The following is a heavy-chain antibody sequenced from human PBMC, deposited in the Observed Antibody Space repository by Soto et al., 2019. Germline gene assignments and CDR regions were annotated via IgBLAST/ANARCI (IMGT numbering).Heavy chain of an antibody. J-gene: IGHJ6*02. V-gene: IGHV1-69*01. CDR1: GGTFSSYA. D-gene: IGHD3-10*01. CDR3: ARPIYGSGSSYYYYGMDV. CDR2: IIPIFGTA. Sequence: QVQLVQSGAEVKKPGSSVKVSCKASGGTFSSYAISWVRQAPGKGLEWMGGIIPIFGTANYAQKFQGRVTITADESTSTAYLELSSLRSEDTAVYYCARPIYGSGSSYYYYGMDVWGQGTTVTVSS.